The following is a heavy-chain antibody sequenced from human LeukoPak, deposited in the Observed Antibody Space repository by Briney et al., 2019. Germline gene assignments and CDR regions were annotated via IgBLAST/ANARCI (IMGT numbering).Heavy chain of an antibody. Sequence: SETLSVTCTVSGGSISSYYWSWIRQPAGNGLEWIGRICTSGSTNYNPSLKSRVTMSVDPSKDQFSLKLSSVTAADTAVYYCARDVGYCSSTSCYLNPWFDPWGQGTLVTVSS. CDR1: GGSISSYY. D-gene: IGHD2-2*01. V-gene: IGHV4-4*07. CDR2: ICTSGST. CDR3: ARDVGYCSSTSCYLNPWFDP. J-gene: IGHJ5*02.